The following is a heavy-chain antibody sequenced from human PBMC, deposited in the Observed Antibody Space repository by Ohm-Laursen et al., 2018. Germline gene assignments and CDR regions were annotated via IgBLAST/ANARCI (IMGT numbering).Heavy chain of an antibody. V-gene: IGHV4-39*01. CDR1: GGSIISSDYF. J-gene: IGHJ2*01. CDR2: IYYSGNS. CDR3: ARSENRYFDL. Sequence: SETLSLTCTVSGGSIISSDYFWGWIRQPPGKGLEWIADIYYSGNSYYNPSLKSRVTIFVNTSRNQFSLKVSSVTAADSAIYYCARSENRYFDLWGRGTLVTVSS.